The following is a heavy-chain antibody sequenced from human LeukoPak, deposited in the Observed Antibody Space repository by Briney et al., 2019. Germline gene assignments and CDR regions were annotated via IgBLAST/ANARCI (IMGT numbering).Heavy chain of an antibody. Sequence: SETLSLTCTVSGGSISSYYWSWIRQPPGKGLEWIGYIYTSGSTNYNPSLKSRVTISVDTSKNQFSLKLSSVTAADPAVYYCARTPGSGSYGGYYYMDVWGKGTTVTVSS. J-gene: IGHJ6*03. CDR1: GGSISSYY. CDR3: ARTPGSGSYGGYYYMDV. CDR2: IYTSGST. V-gene: IGHV4-4*09. D-gene: IGHD3-10*01.